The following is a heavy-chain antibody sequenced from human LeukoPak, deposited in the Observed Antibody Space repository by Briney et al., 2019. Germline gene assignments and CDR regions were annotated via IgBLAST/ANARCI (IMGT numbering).Heavy chain of an antibody. J-gene: IGHJ4*02. Sequence: PGGSLRLSCAASGFTFSNYAMSWVRQAPGKGLEWVAAITSSGESTNYADSVEGRFTNSRDNSKNTLYLQMNSLRAEDTAVYYCASRSGYSYGHFDYWGQGTLVTVSS. CDR2: ITSSGEST. CDR1: GFTFSNYA. CDR3: ASRSGYSYGHFDY. D-gene: IGHD5-18*01. V-gene: IGHV3-23*01.